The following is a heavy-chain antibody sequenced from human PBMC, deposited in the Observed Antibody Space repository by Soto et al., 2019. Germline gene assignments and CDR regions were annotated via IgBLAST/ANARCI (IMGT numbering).Heavy chain of an antibody. CDR2: IYYSGST. Sequence: SETLSLTCTVSGGSISSSSYYWGWIRQPPGKGLEWIGSIYYSGSTYYNPSLKSRVTISVDTSKNQFSLKLSSVTAADTAVYYCARIVSSSWYPRLDYWGQGTLVTVSS. V-gene: IGHV4-39*01. J-gene: IGHJ4*02. CDR1: GGSISSSSYY. CDR3: ARIVSSSWYPRLDY. D-gene: IGHD6-13*01.